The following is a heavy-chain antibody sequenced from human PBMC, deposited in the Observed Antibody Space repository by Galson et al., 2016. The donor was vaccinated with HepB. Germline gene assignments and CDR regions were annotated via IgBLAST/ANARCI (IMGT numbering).Heavy chain of an antibody. V-gene: IGHV4-31*02. J-gene: IGHJ4*02. CDR1: GFTFSSYS. Sequence: LRLSCAASGFTFSSYSMNWVRQHPGKGLEWIGDIAYSGSTNYNPPLKSRVTISVDTSKNQFSLKLRSVTAADTAVYYCARGADTYYCDTSGYFPSTRPCDYWGQGTLVTVSS. D-gene: IGHD3-22*01. CDR2: IAYSGST. CDR3: ARGADTYYCDTSGYFPSTRPCDY.